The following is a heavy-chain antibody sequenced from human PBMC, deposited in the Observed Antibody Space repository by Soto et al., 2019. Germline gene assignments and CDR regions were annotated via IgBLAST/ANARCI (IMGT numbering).Heavy chain of an antibody. Sequence: QLQLQESGPGLVKPSETLSLTCTVSGGSISSSNHYWGWIRQPPGKGLEWIGSLHYSGNTYYNPSLNSRVTISVDTSKNQFSLRLSSVTAADTAVYYCARHPGGWYVYEYYYGMDVWGQGTTVTVSS. CDR1: GGSISSSNHY. CDR3: ARHPGGWYVYEYYYGMDV. D-gene: IGHD6-19*01. J-gene: IGHJ6*02. V-gene: IGHV4-39*01. CDR2: LHYSGNT.